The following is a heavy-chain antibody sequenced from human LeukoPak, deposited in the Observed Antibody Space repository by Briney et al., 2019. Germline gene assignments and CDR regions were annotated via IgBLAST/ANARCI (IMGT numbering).Heavy chain of an antibody. CDR1: GGSISSGDYY. Sequence: SETLSLTCTVSGGSISSGDYYWSWIRQPPGKGLEWIGYIYYSGSTYYNPSLKSRVTISVDTSKNQFSLKLSSVTAADTAVYYCARAPGGGSYNEATYGMDVWGQGTTVTVSS. CDR3: ARAPGGGSYNEATYGMDV. D-gene: IGHD1-26*01. CDR2: IYYSGST. V-gene: IGHV4-30-4*01. J-gene: IGHJ6*02.